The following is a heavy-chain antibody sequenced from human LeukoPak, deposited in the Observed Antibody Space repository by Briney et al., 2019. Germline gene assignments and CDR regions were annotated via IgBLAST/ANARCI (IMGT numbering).Heavy chain of an antibody. Sequence: PGGSLRLSCAASGFNFRGYGMHWVRQAPGKGLEWVTFIHYDGRNQYYADSVKGRFTIPRDNSKNTLYLQMNSLRPKDTAVYYCAKAAYDSSGSWYYFDYWGQGTLVTVSS. CDR3: AKAAYDSSGSWYYFDY. D-gene: IGHD3-22*01. J-gene: IGHJ4*02. V-gene: IGHV3-30*02. CDR1: GFNFRGYG. CDR2: IHYDGRNQ.